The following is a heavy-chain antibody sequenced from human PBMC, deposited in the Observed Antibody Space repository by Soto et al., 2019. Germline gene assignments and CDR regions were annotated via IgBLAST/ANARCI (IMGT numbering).Heavy chain of an antibody. J-gene: IGHJ5*02. V-gene: IGHV1-18*01. CDR1: GYTFSNYG. CDR3: ARVVPGAEAWFGP. Sequence: EASVKVSGKTSGYTFSNYGITLVRQAPGQPLEWXGXIXXXSXGXXXAXXXEGRVSMTTDTSTTTAYMELRSLRSDDTAVYYCARVVPGAEAWFGPWGQGTLVTVSS. D-gene: IGHD2-2*01. CDR2: IXXXSXGX.